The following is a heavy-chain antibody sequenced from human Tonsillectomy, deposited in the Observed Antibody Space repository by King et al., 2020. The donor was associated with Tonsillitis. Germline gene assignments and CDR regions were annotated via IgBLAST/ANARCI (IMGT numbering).Heavy chain of an antibody. CDR1: GFTFSNYA. V-gene: IGHV3-30*01. J-gene: IGHJ4*02. D-gene: IGHD6-13*01. Sequence: VQLVESGGGVVQPGRSLRLTCAASGFTFSNYAMHWVRQAPGKGLDWVAVISFDGSSKFYADSVKGRFTVSRDNSKNTLYLQMHSLRAEDTAVYYCARDGRGSGIAAAGRPNFDYWGQGTLVPVSS. CDR3: ARDGRGSGIAAAGRPNFDY. CDR2: ISFDGSSK.